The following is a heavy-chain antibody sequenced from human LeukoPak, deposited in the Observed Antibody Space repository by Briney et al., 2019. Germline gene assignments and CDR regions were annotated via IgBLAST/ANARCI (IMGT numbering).Heavy chain of an antibody. Sequence: ASVKVSCKASGYTFTSYDINWVRQATGQGLEWMGWMNPNSGNTGYAQKFQGRVTMTRSSSITTAYMEMSSLGSEDTAVYYCARTESSGYYYNGMDVWGQGTTVTVSS. J-gene: IGHJ6*02. D-gene: IGHD6-13*01. CDR3: ARTESSGYYYNGMDV. V-gene: IGHV1-8*01. CDR2: MNPNSGNT. CDR1: GYTFTSYD.